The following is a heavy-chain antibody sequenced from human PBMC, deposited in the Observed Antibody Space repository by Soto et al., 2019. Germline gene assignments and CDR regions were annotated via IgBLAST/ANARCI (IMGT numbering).Heavy chain of an antibody. Sequence: GGSLRLSCAASGFTFSSYAMSWVRQAPGQGLEWVSYISSSGSTIYYADSVKGRFTISRDNAKNSLYLQMNSLRAEDTAVYYCARRIAVAGPNWFDPWGQGTLVTVSS. V-gene: IGHV3-48*04. CDR1: GFTFSSYA. J-gene: IGHJ5*02. D-gene: IGHD6-19*01. CDR2: ISSSGSTI. CDR3: ARRIAVAGPNWFDP.